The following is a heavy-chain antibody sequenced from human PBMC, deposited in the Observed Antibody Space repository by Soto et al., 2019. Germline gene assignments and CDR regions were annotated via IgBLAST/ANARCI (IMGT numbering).Heavy chain of an antibody. D-gene: IGHD6-13*01. V-gene: IGHV1-69*12. J-gene: IGHJ6*02. CDR3: RIAAAGYSYYGMDV. CDR2: IIPIFGRA. Sequence: QVQLVQSGAEVKKPGSSVKVSCKASGGTFSSYAISWVRQAPGQGLEWMGGIIPIFGRANYAQKFKGRVTITADESTGTAYMELSSLRSEDTAVYYCRIAAAGYSYYGMDVWGQGTTVTVSS. CDR1: GGTFSSYA.